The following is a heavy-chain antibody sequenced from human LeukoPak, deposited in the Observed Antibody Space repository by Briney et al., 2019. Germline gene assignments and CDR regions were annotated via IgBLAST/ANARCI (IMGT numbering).Heavy chain of an antibody. Sequence: GGSLRLSCAASGFTFSSYAMSWVRQAPGKGLEWVSAISGSGGSTYYADSVKGRFTISRDNSKNTLYLQMNSLRAEDTAVYYCACRYCSSTSCFPHWGQGTLVTVSS. CDR2: ISGSGGST. J-gene: IGHJ4*02. D-gene: IGHD2-2*01. CDR1: GFTFSSYA. V-gene: IGHV3-23*01. CDR3: ACRYCSSTSCFPH.